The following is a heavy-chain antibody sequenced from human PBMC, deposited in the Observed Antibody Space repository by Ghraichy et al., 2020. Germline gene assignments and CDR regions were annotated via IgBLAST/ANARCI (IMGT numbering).Heavy chain of an antibody. CDR3: TLGLRPIKTRGGGYYYGMDV. V-gene: IGHV4-34*01. J-gene: IGHJ6*02. CDR1: GGSFSGYY. Sequence: SETLSLTCAVYGGSFSGYYWSWIRQPPGKGLEWIGEINHSGSTNYNPSLKSRVTISVDTSKNQFSLKLSSVTAADTAVYYCTLGLRPIKTRGGGYYYGMDVWGQGTTVTVSS. CDR2: INHSGST. D-gene: IGHD3-10*01.